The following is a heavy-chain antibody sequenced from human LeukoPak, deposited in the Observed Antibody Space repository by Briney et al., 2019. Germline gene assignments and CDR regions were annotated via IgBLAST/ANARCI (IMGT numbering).Heavy chain of an antibody. V-gene: IGHV5-51*01. CDR2: IYPGDSDT. Sequence: GESLKISCKDSGYSFTSYWIGWVRQMPGKGREWMGIIYPGDSDTRYSPSFQGQVTISADKSINTAYLQWSSLKASDTAIYYCARRVLDYFEEWGQGTLVTVSS. CDR1: GYSFTSYW. D-gene: IGHD3-10*02. J-gene: IGHJ4*02. CDR3: ARRVLDYFEE.